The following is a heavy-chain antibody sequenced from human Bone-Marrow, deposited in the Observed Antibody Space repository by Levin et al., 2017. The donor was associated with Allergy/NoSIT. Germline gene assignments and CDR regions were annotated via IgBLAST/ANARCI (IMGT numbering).Heavy chain of an antibody. Sequence: ETLSLTCAVSGSTFNNDWMSWVRQAPGKGLEWVGRIKSKADGGTTDYAAPVKGRFTISRDDSKNTLSLQMTSLKTEDTAVYYCATVLGDIYGSYYSDYWGQGTLVTVSS. CDR2: IKSKADGGTT. CDR3: ATVLGDIYGSYYSDY. V-gene: IGHV3-15*01. J-gene: IGHJ4*02. CDR1: GSTFNNDW. D-gene: IGHD5-18*01.